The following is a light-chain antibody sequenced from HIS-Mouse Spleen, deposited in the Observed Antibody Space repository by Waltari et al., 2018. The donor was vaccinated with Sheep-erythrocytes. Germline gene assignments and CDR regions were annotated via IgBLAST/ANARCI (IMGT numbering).Light chain of an antibody. J-gene: IGKJ1*01. CDR1: KSISSY. CDR2: AAS. Sequence: DIQMTQSPSSLSASVGDRVTITCRASKSISSYLNWYQQKPGKAPKLLIYAASSLQSGVPSRFSGSESGTDFTLTISSLQPEDFATYYCQQSYSTLGTFGQGTKVEIK. V-gene: IGKV1-39*01. CDR3: QQSYSTLGT.